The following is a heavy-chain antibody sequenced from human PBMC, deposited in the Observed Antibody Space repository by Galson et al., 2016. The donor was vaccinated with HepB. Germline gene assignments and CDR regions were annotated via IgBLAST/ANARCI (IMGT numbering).Heavy chain of an antibody. CDR2: INSDGSST. CDR1: GSTFTSYW. CDR3: ARVGVIPYYYYGMDV. Sequence: SLRLSCAASGSTFTSYWIHWVRQVPGEGLVWVSRINSDGSSTHYADSVKGRFTISRDNAKNAVYLQMNSLRVEDTAVYYCARVGVIPYYYYGMDVWGQGTTVTVSS. D-gene: IGHD3-10*01. J-gene: IGHJ6*01. V-gene: IGHV3-74*01.